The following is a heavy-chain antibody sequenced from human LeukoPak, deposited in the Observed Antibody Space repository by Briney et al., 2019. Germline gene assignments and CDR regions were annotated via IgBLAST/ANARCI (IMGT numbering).Heavy chain of an antibody. Sequence: GGSLRLSCAAPGFTFDEYAMNWVRQAPGKGLEWVSLISGDGGVTYYADSVKGRFTISRDNSKNSVYLQMNSLRPEDTALYYCAKSVSPPGASDIWGQGTMVTVSS. V-gene: IGHV3-43*02. CDR1: GFTFDEYA. CDR2: ISGDGGVT. J-gene: IGHJ3*02. CDR3: AKSVSPPGASDI.